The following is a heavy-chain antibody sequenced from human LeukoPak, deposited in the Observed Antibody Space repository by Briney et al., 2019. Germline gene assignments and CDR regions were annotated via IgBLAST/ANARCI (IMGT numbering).Heavy chain of an antibody. CDR3: AKVWYYGSGNYYCFNY. CDR2: TSLSCSST. V-gene: IGHV3-23*01. CDR1: GFTFSSFA. D-gene: IGHD3-10*01. J-gene: IGHJ4*02. Sequence: GGSLRLSCAASGFTFSSFAMGWVRQAPGKGLEWLSTTSLSCSSTSYADSVKGRFTISRDNSKNTLYLQMNSLRAEDTAVYFCAKVWYYGSGNYYCFNYWGQGTLVTVSS.